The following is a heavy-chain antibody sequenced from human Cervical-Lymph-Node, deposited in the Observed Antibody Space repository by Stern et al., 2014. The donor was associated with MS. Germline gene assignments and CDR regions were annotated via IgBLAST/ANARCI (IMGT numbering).Heavy chain of an antibody. J-gene: IGHJ5*02. CDR3: ARALVVAATRWFDP. Sequence: VQLEESGPGLVKPSQTLSLTCTVSGGSISSGGYYWSWIRQHPGKGLGWIGYIYYSGSTYYNPSLKSLVTISVDTSKNQFSLKLSSVTAADTAVYYCARALVVAATRWFDPWGQGTLVTVSS. V-gene: IGHV4-31*01. CDR2: IYYSGST. CDR1: GGSISSGGYY. D-gene: IGHD2-15*01.